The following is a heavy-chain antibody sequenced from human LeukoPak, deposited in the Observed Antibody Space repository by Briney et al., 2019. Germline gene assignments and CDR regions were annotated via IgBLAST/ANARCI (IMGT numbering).Heavy chain of an antibody. CDR2: IKSKTDGGTT. CDR3: PTDWEGNNIWPGYYNLY. CDR1: GFSFSTFG. V-gene: IGHV3-15*01. D-gene: IGHD3-9*01. Sequence: PGGSLRLSCAASGFSFSTFGMSWVRQAPGKGLEWVGRIKSKTDGGTTDYAAPVKGRFTISRDDSKNTLYLQMNSLKTEDTAVYYCPTDWEGNNIWPGYYNLYWGQGTLVTVSS. J-gene: IGHJ4*02.